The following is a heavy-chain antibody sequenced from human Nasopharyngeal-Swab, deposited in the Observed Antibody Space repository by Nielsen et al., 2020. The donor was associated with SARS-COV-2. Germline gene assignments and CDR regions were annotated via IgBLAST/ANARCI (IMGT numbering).Heavy chain of an antibody. CDR3: ARGSGWYDFDY. D-gene: IGHD6-19*01. J-gene: IGHJ4*02. CDR1: GYTFNSYY. CDR2: INPSRGST. V-gene: IGHV1-46*02. Sequence: AAVKVSCKASGYTFNSYYMHWVRQAPGQGLEWMGIINPSRGSTSYAQKLQGRVTMTTDTSTSTAYMELRSLRSDDTAVYYCARGSGWYDFDYWGQGTLVTVSS.